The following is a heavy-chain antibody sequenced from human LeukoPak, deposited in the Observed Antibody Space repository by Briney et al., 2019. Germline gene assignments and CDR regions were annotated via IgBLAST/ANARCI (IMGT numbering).Heavy chain of an antibody. D-gene: IGHD3-22*01. CDR3: ASISYYYDSSGYYVYYFDY. Sequence: SETLSLTCTVFGAPISSYYWSWIRQPPGKALDWIGDIYYSGTTNYNPSLKSRVTMSVDTSKNQVSLKLSSVTAADTAVYYCASISYYYDSSGYYVYYFDYWGQGTLVTVSS. CDR2: IYYSGTT. CDR1: GAPISSYY. J-gene: IGHJ4*02. V-gene: IGHV4-59*01.